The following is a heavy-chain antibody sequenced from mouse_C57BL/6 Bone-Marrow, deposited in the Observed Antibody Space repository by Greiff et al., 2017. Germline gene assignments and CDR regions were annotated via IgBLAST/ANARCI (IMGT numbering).Heavy chain of an antibody. CDR2: IDPSDSYT. Sequence: VQLQQPGAELVMPGASVKLSCTASGYTFTSYWMHWVKQRPGQGLEWIGEIDPSDSYTNYNQQFKGKSTLTVDKSSSTAYMQLSSLTSEDSAVYYCARVGDYFDYGGQGTTLTVSS. CDR3: ARVGDYFDY. D-gene: IGHD3-1*01. CDR1: GYTFTSYW. V-gene: IGHV1-69*01. J-gene: IGHJ2*01.